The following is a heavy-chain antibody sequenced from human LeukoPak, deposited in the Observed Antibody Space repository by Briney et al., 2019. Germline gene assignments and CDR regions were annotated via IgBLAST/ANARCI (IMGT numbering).Heavy chain of an antibody. CDR3: AKDLTS. D-gene: IGHD1-14*01. Sequence: GGSLRLSCAASTFTFSSYGMHWVRQAPGKGLEWVAVISYDGSNKYYADSVKGRFTISRDNSKNTLYLQMNSLRAEDTAVYYCAKDLTSWGQGTLVTVSS. J-gene: IGHJ4*02. CDR1: TFTFSSYG. V-gene: IGHV3-30*18. CDR2: ISYDGSNK.